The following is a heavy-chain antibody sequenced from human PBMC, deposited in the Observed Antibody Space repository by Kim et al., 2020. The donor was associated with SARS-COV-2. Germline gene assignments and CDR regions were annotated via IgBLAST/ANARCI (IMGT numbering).Heavy chain of an antibody. CDR3: AVGGIAAVGEY. J-gene: IGHJ4*02. CDR2: K. Sequence: KYYVDTVKGRYTISKDNAKNSLFLQMNSLRAGGTAVYYCAVGGIAAVGEYWGQGTLVTVSS. D-gene: IGHD6-13*01. V-gene: IGHV3-7*01.